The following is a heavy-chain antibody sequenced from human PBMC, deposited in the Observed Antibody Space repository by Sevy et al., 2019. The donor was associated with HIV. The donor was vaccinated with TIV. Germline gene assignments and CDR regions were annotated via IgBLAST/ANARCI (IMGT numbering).Heavy chain of an antibody. D-gene: IGHD3-3*01. V-gene: IGHV4-31*03. CDR1: GGSISSGGYY. J-gene: IGHJ3*02. CDR3: AREEERSAIFGVVGAFDI. CDR2: IYYSGST. Sequence: SETLSLTCTVSGGSISSGGYYWSWIRQHPGQGLEWIGYIYYSGSTYYNPSLKSRVTISVDTSKNQFSLKLSSVTAADTAVYYCAREEERSAIFGVVGAFDIWGQGTMVTVSS.